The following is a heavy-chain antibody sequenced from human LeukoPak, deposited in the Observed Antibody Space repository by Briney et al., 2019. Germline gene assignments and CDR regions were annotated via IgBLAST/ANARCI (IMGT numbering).Heavy chain of an antibody. D-gene: IGHD3-22*01. CDR2: ISASGSAT. V-gene: IGHV3-23*01. J-gene: IGHJ3*02. Sequence: PGGSLRLSCAASGFIFSNYGMNWVRQAPGKGLEWVAAISASGSATSYADSVRGRFTISRDNSKSTTYLQMNSLRAEDTAVYYCARDYYYDSGGGAFDIWGQGTMVTVSS. CDR3: ARDYYYDSGGGAFDI. CDR1: GFIFSNYG.